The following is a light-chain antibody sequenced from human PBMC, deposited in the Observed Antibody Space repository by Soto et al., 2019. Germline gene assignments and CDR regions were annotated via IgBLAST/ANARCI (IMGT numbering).Light chain of an antibody. CDR2: AAS. V-gene: IGKV1-39*01. CDR3: QQSYSTHQLT. CDR1: QSIRDY. Sequence: IQMTQSPSSLSASVGDRVTITCRASQSIRDYLTWYQQKPGKAPKLLIYAASTFQSGVPSRFSGSGTGTAFTIIISSLQPEDFATSYCQQSYSTHQLTFGGGTKVEIK. J-gene: IGKJ4*01.